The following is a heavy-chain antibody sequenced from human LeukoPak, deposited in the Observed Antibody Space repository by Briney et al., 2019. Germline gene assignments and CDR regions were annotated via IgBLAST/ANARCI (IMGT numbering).Heavy chain of an antibody. CDR3: AKDRVTRYSGYGLGDD. CDR1: GFTFSSYA. V-gene: IGHV3-23*01. D-gene: IGHD5-12*01. J-gene: IGHJ4*02. Sequence: GGSLRLSCAASGFTFSSYAMSWVRQAPGKGLEWVSAISGSGGSTYYADSVKGRFTISRDNSKNTLYLQVNSLRAEDTALYYCAKDRVTRYSGYGLGDDWGQGTLVTVSS. CDR2: ISGSGGST.